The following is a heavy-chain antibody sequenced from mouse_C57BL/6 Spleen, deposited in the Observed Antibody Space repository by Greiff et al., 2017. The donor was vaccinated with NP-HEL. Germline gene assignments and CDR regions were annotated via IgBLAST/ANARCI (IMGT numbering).Heavy chain of an antibody. D-gene: IGHD2-5*01. CDR3: ARRYYSNPFAY. Sequence: EVQGVESGGGLVKPGGSLKLSCAASGFTFSDYGMHWVRQAPEKGLEWVAYISSGSSTIYYADTVKGRFTISRDNAKNTLFLQMTSLMSEDTAMYYCARRYYSNPFAYWGQGTLVTVSA. CDR2: ISSGSSTI. CDR1: GFTFSDYG. J-gene: IGHJ3*01. V-gene: IGHV5-17*01.